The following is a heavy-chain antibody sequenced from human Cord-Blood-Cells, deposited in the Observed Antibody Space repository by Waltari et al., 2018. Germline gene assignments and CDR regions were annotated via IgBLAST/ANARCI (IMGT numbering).Heavy chain of an antibody. Sequence: QVQLVESGGGVVQPGRSLRLSCAASGFTFSSYAMHWVRQAPGKGLEWVAVISYDGSNKYYADSVKGRFTISRDNSKNALYLQRNSLRAEDTAVYYCARGAGGVRAFYYMDVWGKGITVTVSS. J-gene: IGHJ6*03. CDR2: ISYDGSNK. CDR3: ARGAGGVRAFYYMDV. D-gene: IGHD3-10*02. CDR1: GFTFSSYA. V-gene: IGHV3-30-3*01.